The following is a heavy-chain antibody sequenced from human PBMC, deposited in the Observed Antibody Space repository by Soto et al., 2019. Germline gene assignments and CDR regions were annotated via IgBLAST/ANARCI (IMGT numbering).Heavy chain of an antibody. D-gene: IGHD2-15*01. CDR3: ARVYPGGSAGSALFDP. Sequence: QVQLQESGPGLVKPSQTLSLTCTVSGGSISSGGYYWSWIRQHPGKGLEWIGYIYYSGSTYYNPSLKSRVTISVDTSKNQFSLKLSSVTAADTAVYYCARVYPGGSAGSALFDPWGQGTLVTVSS. J-gene: IGHJ5*02. CDR1: GGSISSGGYY. V-gene: IGHV4-31*03. CDR2: IYYSGST.